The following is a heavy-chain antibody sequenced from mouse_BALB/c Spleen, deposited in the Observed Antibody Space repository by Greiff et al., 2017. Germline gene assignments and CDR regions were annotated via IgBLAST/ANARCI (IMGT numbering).Heavy chain of an antibody. V-gene: IGHV1-76*01. Sequence: VKLMESGAELVRPGASVKLSCKTSGYIFTSYWIHWVKQRSGQCLEWIARIYPGTGSTYYNEKFKGKATLTADKSSSTAYMQLSSLKSEDSAAYFCARLYDYDGWFAYWGQGTLVTVSA. CDR3: ARLYDYDGWFAY. CDR2: IYPGTGST. D-gene: IGHD2-4*01. J-gene: IGHJ3*01. CDR1: GYIFTSYW.